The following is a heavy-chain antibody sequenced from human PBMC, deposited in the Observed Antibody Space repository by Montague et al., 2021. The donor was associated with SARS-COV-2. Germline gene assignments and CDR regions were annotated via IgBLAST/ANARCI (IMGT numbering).Heavy chain of an antibody. CDR3: ARHKRWRIAAAGRDFDY. V-gene: IGHV4-39*01. CDR2: IYYSGST. CDR1: GGSISSSSYY. J-gene: IGHJ4*02. Sequence: SETLSLTCTVSGGSISSSSYYWGWIRQPPGKGLEWIGSIYYSGSTYYXPSLKSRVTISVDTSKNQFSLKLSSVTAADTAVCYRARHKRWRIAAAGRDFDYWGQGTLVTVSS. D-gene: IGHD6-13*01.